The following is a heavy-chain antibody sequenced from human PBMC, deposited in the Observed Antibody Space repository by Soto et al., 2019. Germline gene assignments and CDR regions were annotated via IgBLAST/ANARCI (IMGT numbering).Heavy chain of an antibody. CDR3: AKDDSDCYSCSDF. V-gene: IGHV3-23*01. J-gene: IGHJ4*02. CDR1: GFTFGNYA. Sequence: GSLRLSCAASGFTFGNYAMSWVRQAPGKGLEWVSTISGSGDSTYYADSVKGRFTISRDSSKNTLYLQMNILRAGDTAVYHCAKDDSDCYSCSDFWGQGTPVTVSS. D-gene: IGHD2-21*01. CDR2: ISGSGDST.